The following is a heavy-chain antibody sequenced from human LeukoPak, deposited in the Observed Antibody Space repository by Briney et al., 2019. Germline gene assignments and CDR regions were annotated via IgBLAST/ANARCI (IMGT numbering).Heavy chain of an antibody. J-gene: IGHJ4*02. D-gene: IGHD3-10*01. CDR3: AEDGNYGSGRPWTDY. CDR2: IYSGGST. V-gene: IGHV3-53*01. CDR1: GFTVSNNY. Sequence: GGSLRLSCAASGFTVSNNYMSWVRQAPGKGLEWVSVIYSGGSTYYADSVKGRFTISRDNSKNTLYLQMNSLRAEDTAVYYCAEDGNYGSGRPWTDYWGQGTLVTVSS.